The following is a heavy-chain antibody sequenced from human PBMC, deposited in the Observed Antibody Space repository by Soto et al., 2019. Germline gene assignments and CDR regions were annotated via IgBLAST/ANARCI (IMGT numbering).Heavy chain of an antibody. CDR2: IIPIFGTA. CDR1: GGAFSSYA. V-gene: IGHV1-69*13. Sequence: SVKVSCKASGGAFSSYAISWVRQAPGQGLEWMGGIIPIFGTANYAQKFQGRVTITADESTSTAYMELSSLRSEDTAVYYCGRDVIHSGYEAGWFDPWGQGTLVTVSS. J-gene: IGHJ5*02. CDR3: GRDVIHSGYEAGWFDP. D-gene: IGHD5-12*01.